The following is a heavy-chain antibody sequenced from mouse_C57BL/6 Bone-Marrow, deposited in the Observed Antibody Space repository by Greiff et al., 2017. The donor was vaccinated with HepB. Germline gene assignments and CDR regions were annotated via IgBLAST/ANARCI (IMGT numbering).Heavy chain of an antibody. J-gene: IGHJ2*01. D-gene: IGHD3-2*02. CDR2: IDPSDSYT. V-gene: IGHV1-69*01. Sequence: VQLQQPGAELVMPGASVKLSCKASGYTFTSYWMHWVKQRPGQGLEWIGEIDPSDSYTNYNQKFKGKSTLTVDKSSSTAYMQLSSLTSEDSAVYYFARGEDEANSCFWGRGTTLTVTA. CDR3: ARGEDEANSCF. CDR1: GYTFTSYW.